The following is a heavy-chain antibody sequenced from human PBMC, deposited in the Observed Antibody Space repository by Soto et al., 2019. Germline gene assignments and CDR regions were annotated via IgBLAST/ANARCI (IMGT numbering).Heavy chain of an antibody. CDR3: ARTEAEILGEYYFDY. Sequence: ASVKVSCTASGYFFASYSMHWVRQAPGQGLEWMGGIIPIFGTANYAQKFQGRVTITADESTSTAYMELSSLRSEDTAVYYCARTEAEILGEYYFDYWGQGTLVTVSS. CDR2: IIPIFGTA. J-gene: IGHJ4*02. D-gene: IGHD3-16*01. CDR1: GYFFASYS. V-gene: IGHV1-69*13.